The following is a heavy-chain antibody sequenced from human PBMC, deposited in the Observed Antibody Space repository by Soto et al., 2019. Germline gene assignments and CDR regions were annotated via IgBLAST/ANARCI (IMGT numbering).Heavy chain of an antibody. D-gene: IGHD2-2*01. CDR2: IYQSGST. V-gene: IGHV4-30-2*01. CDR1: GGSISNADYS. Sequence: SETLSLTCAGSGGSISNADYSWSWIRQPPGRGLEWIGYIYQSGSTTYNPSLKSRLTISLDRSKNEVSLKLTSVTAADRAWYYCARGCIPPFLYHCRLAPRGQRTPVPVSS. J-gene: IGHJ1*01. CDR3: ARGCIPPFLYHCRLAP.